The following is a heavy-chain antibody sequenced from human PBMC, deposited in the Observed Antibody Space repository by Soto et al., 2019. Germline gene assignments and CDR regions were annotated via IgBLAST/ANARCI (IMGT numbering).Heavy chain of an antibody. V-gene: IGHV3-30*03. CDR1: GFTFSSYG. D-gene: IGHD5-12*01. CDR3: ATLRDGYNYAFDY. CDR2: ISYDGSNK. Sequence: GGSLRLSCAASGFTFSSYGMHWVRQAPGEGLEWVAVISYDGSNKYYADSVKGRFTISRDNSKNTLYLQMNSLRAEDTAVYYCATLRDGYNYAFDYWGQGTLVTVSS. J-gene: IGHJ4*02.